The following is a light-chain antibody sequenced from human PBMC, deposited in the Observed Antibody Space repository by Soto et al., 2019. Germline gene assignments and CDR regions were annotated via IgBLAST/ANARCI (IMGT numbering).Light chain of an antibody. CDR2: GIS. CDR1: HTISSSY. J-gene: IGKJ1*01. CDR3: QQYVTSSPRT. Sequence: EIVLTQSPGTLSLSPGERATLSCRASHTISSSYLSWYQQKPGQAPRLLMYGISRRATGIPARFSGSGSGTEFTSTITRMEPEDFAVYYCQQYVTSSPRTFGQGTKVEIK. V-gene: IGKV3-20*01.